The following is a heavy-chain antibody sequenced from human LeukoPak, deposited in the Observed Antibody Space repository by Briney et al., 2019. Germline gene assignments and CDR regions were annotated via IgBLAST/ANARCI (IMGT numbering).Heavy chain of an antibody. V-gene: IGHV4-38-2*02. Sequence: SETLSLTCTVSGYSISSGYYWGWIRPPPGKGLEWIGRIYHSGSTNYNRSLKSRVTISVDTSKHQFSLKLSSVTAADTAVYYCARDRGDGYDYFWDYWGQGTLVTVSS. CDR2: IYHSGST. D-gene: IGHD5-12*01. CDR1: GYSISSGYY. J-gene: IGHJ4*02. CDR3: ARDRGDGYDYFWDY.